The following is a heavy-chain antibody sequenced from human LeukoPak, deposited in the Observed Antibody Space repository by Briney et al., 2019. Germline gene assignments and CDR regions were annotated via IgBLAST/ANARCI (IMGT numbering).Heavy chain of an antibody. Sequence: GGSLRLSCAASGFTFSSYAMHWVRQAPGKGLEWVAVISYDGSNKYYADSVKGRFTISRDNSKRTLYVLMSSLGAEDTAIYYCAKGDYGGYPHYFDYWGQGTLVTVSS. D-gene: IGHD4-17*01. J-gene: IGHJ4*02. CDR2: ISYDGSNK. V-gene: IGHV3-30-3*01. CDR1: GFTFSSYA. CDR3: AKGDYGGYPHYFDY.